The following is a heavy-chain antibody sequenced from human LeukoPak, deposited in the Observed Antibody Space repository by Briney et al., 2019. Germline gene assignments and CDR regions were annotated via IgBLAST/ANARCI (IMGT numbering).Heavy chain of an antibody. J-gene: IGHJ4*02. CDR1: GFAFSTYA. CDR3: AKDRGYSEGCFDY. Sequence: GGSLRLSCAASGFAFSTYAMSWVRQAPGKGLERVSTISSIGDNTYYADSVRGRFTISRDNYNKILYLQMKRLRGEDTAVYHCAKDRGYSEGCFDYWGQGTPVTVSS. D-gene: IGHD5-12*01. V-gene: IGHV3-23*01. CDR2: ISSIGDNT.